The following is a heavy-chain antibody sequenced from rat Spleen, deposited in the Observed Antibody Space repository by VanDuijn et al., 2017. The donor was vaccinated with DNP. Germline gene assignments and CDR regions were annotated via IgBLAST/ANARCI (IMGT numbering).Heavy chain of an antibody. Sequence: EVQLQESGPGLVKPSQSLSLTCSVTGYSITSNYWGWIRKFSGNKMEWIGHISYSGRTTYNPSLKSRISITRDTSKNQFFLQLNSVSPEDTATYYCARSEAAISTFAYWGQGTLVTVSS. V-gene: IGHV3-1*01. CDR1: GYSITSNY. CDR3: ARSEAAISTFAY. D-gene: IGHD1-2*01. CDR2: ISYSGRT. J-gene: IGHJ3*01.